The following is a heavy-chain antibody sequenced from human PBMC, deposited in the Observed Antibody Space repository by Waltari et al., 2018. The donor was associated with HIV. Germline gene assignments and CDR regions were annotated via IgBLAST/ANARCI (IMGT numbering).Heavy chain of an antibody. Sequence: QVQLVQSGAEVKKPGASVKVSCKASGYTFTSYAMHWVRQAPRQRRAWMGWINAGNGNTKYSQKFQGRVTITRDTSASTAYMELSSLRSEDTAVYYCARDRGYYYDSSGYYPHWYFDLWGRGTLVTVSS. CDR2: INAGNGNT. CDR1: GYTFTSYA. V-gene: IGHV1-3*01. CDR3: ARDRGYYYDSSGYYPHWYFDL. J-gene: IGHJ2*01. D-gene: IGHD3-22*01.